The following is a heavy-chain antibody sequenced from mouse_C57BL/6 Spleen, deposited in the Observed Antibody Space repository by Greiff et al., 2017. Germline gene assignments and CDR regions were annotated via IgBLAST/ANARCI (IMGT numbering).Heavy chain of an antibody. CDR3: AEDGVYDGWFAY. V-gene: IGHV5-17*01. D-gene: IGHD2-3*01. J-gene: IGHJ3*01. CDR1: GFTFSDYG. CDR2: ISSGSSTI. Sequence: DVMLVESGGGLVKPGGSLKLSCAASGFTFSDYGMHWVRQAPEKGLEWVAYISSGSSTIYYADTVKGRFTISRDNAKNTLFLQMTRLRSEDTAMYYCAEDGVYDGWFAYWGQGTLVTVSA.